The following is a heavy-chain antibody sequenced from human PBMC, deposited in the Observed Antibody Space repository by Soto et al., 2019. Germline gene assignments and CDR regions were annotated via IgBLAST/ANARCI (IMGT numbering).Heavy chain of an antibody. CDR3: AIYRFSGKRWSKCDY. Sequence: SETLSLTCTVSGVVLGSDAYYWSWIRQHPGKGLEWIGNIYHTGNTFYNPSLKSRVVISLDTSKNQFFLRLTSVTAADTAVYYWAIYRFSGKRWSKCDYWGRGTLVTVSA. CDR2: IYHTGNT. D-gene: IGHD3-16*02. CDR1: GVVLGSDAYY. J-gene: IGHJ4*02. V-gene: IGHV4-31*03.